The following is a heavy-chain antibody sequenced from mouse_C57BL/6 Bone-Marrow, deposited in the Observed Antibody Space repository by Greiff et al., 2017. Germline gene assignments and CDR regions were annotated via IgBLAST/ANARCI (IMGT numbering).Heavy chain of an antibody. J-gene: IGHJ3*01. CDR3: AKSKNWDSWFAY. CDR2: INPGGGGT. CDR1: GYAFTNYL. Sequence: QVQLKESGAELVRPGTSVKVSCKASGYAFTNYLIEWVKQRPGQGLEWIGVINPGGGGTNYNEKFKGKATLTADKSSSTAYMQLSSLTSEDSADYFCAKSKNWDSWFAYWGQGTLGTVSA. D-gene: IGHD4-1*01. V-gene: IGHV1-54*01.